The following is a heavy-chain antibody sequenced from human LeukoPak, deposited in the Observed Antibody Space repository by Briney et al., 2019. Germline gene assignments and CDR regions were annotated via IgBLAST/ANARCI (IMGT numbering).Heavy chain of an antibody. CDR1: GFTFDSYD. CDR3: ARDRNDPCHSSSWHYGMDV. D-gene: IGHD6-13*01. J-gene: IGHJ6*02. V-gene: IGHV3-7*01. CDR2: IKKDGSET. Sequence: GRSLRLSCVASGFTFDSYDMTWVRQAPGKGLEWVANIKKDGSETYYVDSVKGRLTISRDNAKNSLYLQMNSLRAEDTAVYYCARDRNDPCHSSSWHYGMDVWGQGTTVTVSS.